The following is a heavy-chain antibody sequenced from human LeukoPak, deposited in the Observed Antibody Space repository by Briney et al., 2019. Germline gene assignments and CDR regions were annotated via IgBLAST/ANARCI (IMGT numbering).Heavy chain of an antibody. CDR1: GFTFTDYY. CDR2: ISPNSGGT. D-gene: IGHD1-26*01. V-gene: IGHV1-2*06. Sequence: GASVKVSCKASGFTFTDYYIHWVRQAPGQGFEWMGRISPNSGGTNYAQKFQGRVTMTRDTFISTAYLELSSLRSDDTAVYYCARDLGATWRSDYWGQGTLVTVSS. J-gene: IGHJ4*02. CDR3: ARDLGATWRSDY.